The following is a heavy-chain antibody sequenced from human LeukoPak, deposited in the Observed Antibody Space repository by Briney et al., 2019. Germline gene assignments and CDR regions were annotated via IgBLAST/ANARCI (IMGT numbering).Heavy chain of an antibody. CDR2: ISSSSSYI. Sequence: PGGSLRLSCAASGFTFSSYSMNWVRQAPGRGLEWVSYISSSSSYIYYADSVKGRFTISRDNAKNSLYLQMNSLRAEDTAVYYWARDVRTMSAENLNWYFDLWGRGTLVTVSS. CDR1: GFTFSSYS. CDR3: ARDVRTMSAENLNWYFDL. J-gene: IGHJ2*01. V-gene: IGHV3-21*01. D-gene: IGHD3-10*02.